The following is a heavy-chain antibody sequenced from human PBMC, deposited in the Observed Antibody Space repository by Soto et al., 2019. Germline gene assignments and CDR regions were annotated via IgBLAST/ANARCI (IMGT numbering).Heavy chain of an antibody. Sequence: QVQLVQSGAEVKKPGASVKVSCKASGYTFTSYGISWVRQAPGQGLEWMGWISAYNGNTNYAQKLQGRVTMTTDTSTSTADMELRSLRSDDTAVYYCARDYGDVHYYYYGMDVWGQGTTVTVSS. D-gene: IGHD4-17*01. CDR3: ARDYGDVHYYYYGMDV. V-gene: IGHV1-18*01. J-gene: IGHJ6*02. CDR2: ISAYNGNT. CDR1: GYTFTSYG.